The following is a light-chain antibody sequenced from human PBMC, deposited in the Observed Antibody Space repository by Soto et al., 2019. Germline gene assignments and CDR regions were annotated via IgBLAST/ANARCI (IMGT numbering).Light chain of an antibody. J-gene: IGKJ2*01. CDR3: QHYDASPRT. Sequence: ETVLTQSPGTVSLSPGERATLSCTTSQNVRSDYLAWYQQKPGQAPRLLIYGIFNRATGIPDRFSGSGSGTDFTLTISGLEPEDSAVYYCQHYDASPRTFGPGTKVDIK. CDR2: GIF. CDR1: QNVRSDY. V-gene: IGKV3-20*01.